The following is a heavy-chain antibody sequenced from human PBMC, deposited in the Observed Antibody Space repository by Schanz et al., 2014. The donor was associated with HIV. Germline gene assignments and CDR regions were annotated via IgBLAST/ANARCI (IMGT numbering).Heavy chain of an antibody. Sequence: QVQLVQSGAEAKKPGASVKVSCKAFGYTFTSSYMHWVRQAPGRGLEWMGWLNPKSAHTGYAQKFQGRVDMTRTTSISTAYMELRGLTSEDTAVYFCARARAKIEGRPVGNWFDPWGQGTLVTVSS. V-gene: IGHV1-8*02. CDR2: LNPKSAHT. J-gene: IGHJ5*02. CDR1: GYTFTSSY. D-gene: IGHD6-6*01. CDR3: ARARAKIEGRPVGNWFDP.